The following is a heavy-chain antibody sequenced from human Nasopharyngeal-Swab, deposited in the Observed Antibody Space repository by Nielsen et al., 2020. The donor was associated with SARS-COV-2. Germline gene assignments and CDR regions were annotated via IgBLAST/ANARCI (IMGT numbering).Heavy chain of an antibody. CDR3: ARDYDSSGYPVTPDYYYYMDV. D-gene: IGHD3-22*01. V-gene: IGHV1-69*13. CDR1: GCTFSSYA. CDR2: IIPIFGTA. J-gene: IGHJ6*03. Sequence: SVKVSCKASGCTFSSYAISWVRQAPGQGLEWMGGIIPIFGTANYAQKFQGRVTITADESTSTAYMELSSLRSEDTAVYYCARDYDSSGYPVTPDYYYYMDVWGKGTTVTVSS.